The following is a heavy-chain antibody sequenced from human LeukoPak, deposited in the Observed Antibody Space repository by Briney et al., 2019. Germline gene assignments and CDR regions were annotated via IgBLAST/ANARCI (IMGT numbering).Heavy chain of an antibody. CDR3: ARDNSYRYYYYMDV. CDR2: INHSGST. Sequence: SETLSLTCAVYGGSFSGYYWSWIRQPPGKGLEWIGEINHSGSTNYNPSLKSRVTISVDTSKNQFSLKLSSVTAADTAVYYCARDNSYRYYYYMDVWGKGTTVTVSS. J-gene: IGHJ6*03. V-gene: IGHV4-34*01. CDR1: GGSFSGYY. D-gene: IGHD2/OR15-2a*01.